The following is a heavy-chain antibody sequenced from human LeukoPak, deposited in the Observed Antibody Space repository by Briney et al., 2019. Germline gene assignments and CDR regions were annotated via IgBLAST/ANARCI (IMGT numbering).Heavy chain of an antibody. CDR3: ARAVDVADY. CDR1: GFIFTDHW. D-gene: IGHD3-16*01. J-gene: IGHJ4*02. Sequence: GGSLRLSCVASGFIFTDHWTSWVRQAPGKGLEWVANIKEDESAKFYADSVRGRFTISRDNAKNSLYLQMNNLRVEDTAVYYCARAVDVADYWGRGTLVTVSS. CDR2: IKEDESAK. V-gene: IGHV3-7*01.